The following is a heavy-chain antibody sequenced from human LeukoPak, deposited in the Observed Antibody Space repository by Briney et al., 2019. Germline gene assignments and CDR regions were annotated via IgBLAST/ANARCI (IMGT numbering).Heavy chain of an antibody. CDR2: ISWISGII. CDR1: GFIFDDHG. D-gene: IGHD2-15*01. Sequence: PGGSLRLSCAASGFIFDDHGMHWVRQAPGKCLEWVSGISWISGIIGYADSVKGRFTISRDNAKNSLYLQMNSLRAEDTALYYCAKGRVRYCSGGSCYSFDYWGRGTLVTVSS. J-gene: IGHJ4*02. V-gene: IGHV3-9*01. CDR3: AKGRVRYCSGGSCYSFDY.